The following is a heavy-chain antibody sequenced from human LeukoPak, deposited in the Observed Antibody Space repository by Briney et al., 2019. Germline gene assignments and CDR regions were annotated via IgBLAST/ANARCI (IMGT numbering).Heavy chain of an antibody. J-gene: IGHJ5*02. CDR2: IKQDGSEK. V-gene: IGHV3-7*01. D-gene: IGHD3-10*01. Sequence: GGSLRLSCAASGFTFSSYWMSWVRQAPGKGLEWVANIKQDGSEKYYVDSVKGRFTISRDNAKNSLYLQMNSLRAEDTAVYYCARGPGTSLLWFGELLAADNWFDPWGQGTLVTVSP. CDR1: GFTFSSYW. CDR3: ARGPGTSLLWFGELLAADNWFDP.